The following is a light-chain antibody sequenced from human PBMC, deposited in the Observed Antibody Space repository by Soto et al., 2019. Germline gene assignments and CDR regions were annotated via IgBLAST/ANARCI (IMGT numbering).Light chain of an antibody. CDR1: QDVSSN. CDR2: GAS. V-gene: IGKV3-15*01. J-gene: IGKJ4*01. CDR3: QQYIRWPLT. Sequence: EMVVTQSPATLSVYRGGGATRSCRASQDVSSNLAWYQQKPGQAPSLLIYGASTRATGTPVRFSGSGSGTEFTLTISSLQSEDYAVYFCQQYIRWPLTFGGGTKVDIK.